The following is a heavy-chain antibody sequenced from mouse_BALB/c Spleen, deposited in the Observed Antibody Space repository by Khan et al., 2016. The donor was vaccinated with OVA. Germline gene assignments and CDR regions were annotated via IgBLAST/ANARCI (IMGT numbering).Heavy chain of an antibody. D-gene: IGHD1-1*01. V-gene: IGHV2-9-2*01. CDR2: IWTGGGT. CDR3: VRRGNYYGSFDWYFDV. Sequence: VELVESGPGLVAPSQSLSITCTVSGFSLTSYDISWIRQPPGKGLEWLGVIWTGGGTNYNSAFMSRLSISKDNSKSQVSLKMNSLLNDDTAMYYYVRRGNYYGSFDWYFDVWGAGTTVTVSS. CDR1: GFSLTSYD. J-gene: IGHJ1*01.